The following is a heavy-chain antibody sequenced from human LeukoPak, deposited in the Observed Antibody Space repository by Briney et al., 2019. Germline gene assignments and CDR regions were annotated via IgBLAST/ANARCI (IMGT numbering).Heavy chain of an antibody. CDR1: GYTFTSYD. D-gene: IGHD3-10*01. V-gene: IGHV1-8*01. CDR2: MNPNSGNT. CDR3: ARSPSVGSGSYYKGRLYYYYGMDV. Sequence: ASVKVSCKASGYTFTSYDINWVRQATGQGLEWMGWMNPNSGNTGYAQKFQGRVTMTRNTSISTAYMELSSLRSEDTAVYYCARSPSVGSGSYYKGRLYYYYGMDVWGQGTTVTVSS. J-gene: IGHJ6*02.